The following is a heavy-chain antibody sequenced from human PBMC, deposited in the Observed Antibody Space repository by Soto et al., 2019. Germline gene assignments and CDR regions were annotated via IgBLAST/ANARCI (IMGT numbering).Heavy chain of an antibody. D-gene: IGHD6-19*01. J-gene: IGHJ6*02. CDR1: GFTFDDYT. V-gene: IGHV3-43*01. Sequence: GGSLRLSCAASGFTFDDYTMHWVRQAPGKGLEWVSLISWDGGSTYYADSVKGRFTISRDNSKNSLYLQMNSLRTEDTALYYCAKDMVAVAPETYGMDVWGQGTTVTVSS. CDR3: AKDMVAVAPETYGMDV. CDR2: ISWDGGST.